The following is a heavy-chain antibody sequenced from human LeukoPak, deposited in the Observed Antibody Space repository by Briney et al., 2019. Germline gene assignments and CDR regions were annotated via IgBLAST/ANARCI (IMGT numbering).Heavy chain of an antibody. V-gene: IGHV3-7*01. CDR2: IKEDGSEK. J-gene: IGHJ4*02. CDR3: ARDGR. Sequence: PGGSLRLSCAASGFTFSRHWMSWVRQAPGKGPEWVASIKEDGSEKYYADPVWGRFTISRDNAKSSMYLQMNSLRAEDTAVYYCARDGRWGQGTLVSVSS. CDR1: GFTFSRHW.